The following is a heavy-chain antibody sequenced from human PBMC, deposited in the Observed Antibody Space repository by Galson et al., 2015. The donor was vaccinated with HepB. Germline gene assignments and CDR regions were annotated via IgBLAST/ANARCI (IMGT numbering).Heavy chain of an antibody. CDR1: GYTFTSYD. V-gene: IGHV1-8*01. CDR2: MNPNSGNT. CDR3: ARAGDWTPYYYDSSGTNWFDP. J-gene: IGHJ5*02. Sequence: SVKVSCKASGYTFTSYDINWVRQATGQGLEWMGWMNPNSGNTGYAQKFQGRVTMTRNTSISTAYMELSSLRSEDTAVYYCARAGDWTPYYYDSSGTNWFDPWGQGTLVTVSS. D-gene: IGHD3-22*01.